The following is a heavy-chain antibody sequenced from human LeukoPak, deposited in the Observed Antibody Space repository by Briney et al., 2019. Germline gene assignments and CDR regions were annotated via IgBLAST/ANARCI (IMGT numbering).Heavy chain of an antibody. CDR3: AKDKLWFGELLSRNFDY. Sequence: GRSLRLSCAASGFTFSSYDMHWVRQAPGKGLEWVAVISYDGSNKYYADSVKGRFTISRDNSKNTLYVQMNSLRAEDTAVYYCAKDKLWFGELLSRNFDYWGQGTLVTVSS. V-gene: IGHV3-30*18. CDR1: GFTFSSYD. CDR2: ISYDGSNK. D-gene: IGHD3-10*01. J-gene: IGHJ4*02.